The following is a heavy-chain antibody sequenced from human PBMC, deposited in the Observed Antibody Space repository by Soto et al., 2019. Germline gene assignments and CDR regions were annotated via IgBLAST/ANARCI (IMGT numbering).Heavy chain of an antibody. V-gene: IGHV3-33*01. D-gene: IGHD3-22*01. J-gene: IGHJ2*01. CDR1: GFTFSSYG. CDR3: AREAQGYYDSSGYYPPYWYFDL. Sequence: QVQLVESGGGVVQPGRSLRLSCAASGFTFSSYGMHWVRQAPGKGLEWVAVIWYDGSNKYYADSVKGRFTISRDNSKNTLYLQMNSLRAEDTAVYYCAREAQGYYDSSGYYPPYWYFDLWGRGTLVTVSS. CDR2: IWYDGSNK.